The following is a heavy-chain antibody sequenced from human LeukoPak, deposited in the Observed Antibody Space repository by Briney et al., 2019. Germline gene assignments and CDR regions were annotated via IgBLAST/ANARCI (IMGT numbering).Heavy chain of an antibody. V-gene: IGHV1-69*01. D-gene: IGHD2-21*01. CDR1: GGTFSNYA. J-gene: IGHJ6*03. CDR3: ARLGHCGETNCYSDFYYMDV. CDR2: IIPVFEKP. Sequence: GSSVKVSCKASGGTFSNYAVSWVRQAPGQGLEWMGGIIPVFEKPNYARKFQDRVTITADESTATAYMELSSLTSEDTAIYFCARLGHCGETNCYSDFYYMDVWGKGTTVIVSS.